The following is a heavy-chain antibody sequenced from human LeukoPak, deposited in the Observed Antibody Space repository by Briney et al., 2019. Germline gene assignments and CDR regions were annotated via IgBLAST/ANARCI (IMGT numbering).Heavy chain of an antibody. D-gene: IGHD6-19*01. J-gene: IGHJ5*02. Sequence: ASVKVSCKTSGYTFSSYDINWVRQAAGQGLEWLGWMSSRSGDTGYGQQFQGRVTMTRDTSTSTAYLELSGLRSDDTAFYYCARVKPGGRFDDHWGQGTLVTVSS. V-gene: IGHV1-8*01. CDR1: GYTFSSYD. CDR2: MSSRSGDT. CDR3: ARVKPGGRFDDH.